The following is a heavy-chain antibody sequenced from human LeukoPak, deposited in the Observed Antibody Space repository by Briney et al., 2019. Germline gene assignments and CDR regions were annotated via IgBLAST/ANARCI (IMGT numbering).Heavy chain of an antibody. CDR1: GGSISSYY. Sequence: SETLSLTCTVSGGSISSYYWSWIRQPPGKGLEWIGYIYYSGSTNYNPSLKSRVTISVDTSKNQFSLNLSSVTAADTAVYYCARAYRAALDHWGPGNVVTVSS. CDR3: ARAYRAALDH. D-gene: IGHD1-26*01. V-gene: IGHV4-59*01. J-gene: IGHJ4*02. CDR2: IYYSGST.